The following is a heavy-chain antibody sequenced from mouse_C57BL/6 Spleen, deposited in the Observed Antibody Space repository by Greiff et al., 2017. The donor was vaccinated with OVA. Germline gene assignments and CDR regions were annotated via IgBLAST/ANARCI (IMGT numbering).Heavy chain of an antibody. CDR3: ARRGGGYYAMDY. J-gene: IGHJ4*01. V-gene: IGHV1-50*01. CDR1: GYTFTSYW. Sequence: QVQLQQPGAELVKPGASVKLSCKASGYTFTSYWMQWVKQRPGQGLEWIGEIDPSDSYTNYNQKFKGKAPLTVDTPSSTAYMQLSSLTSEDSAVYYCARRGGGYYAMDYWGQGTSDTVSS. CDR2: IDPSDSYT.